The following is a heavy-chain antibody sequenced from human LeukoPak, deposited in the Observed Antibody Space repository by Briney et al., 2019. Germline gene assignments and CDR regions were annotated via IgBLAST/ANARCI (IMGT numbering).Heavy chain of an antibody. J-gene: IGHJ3*02. D-gene: IGHD1-7*01. CDR2: IYYSGST. Sequence: PSETLSLTCTVSGGSISSYYWSWIRQPPGKGLEWDGYIYYSGSTNYNTSLKSRVPISVDTSKNQFSLRLSSVTAADTAGDYCARGRYNWNYVGRIFDIWGQGTMVTGSS. CDR3: ARGRYNWNYVGRIFDI. CDR1: GGSISSYY. V-gene: IGHV4-59*01.